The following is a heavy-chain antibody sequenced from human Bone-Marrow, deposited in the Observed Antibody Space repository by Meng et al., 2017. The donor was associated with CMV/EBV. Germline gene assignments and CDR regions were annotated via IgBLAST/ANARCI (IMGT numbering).Heavy chain of an antibody. J-gene: IGHJ4*02. V-gene: IGHV1-18*04. CDR2: ISAYNGNT. CDR1: SYTFIDHH. CDR3: ARRTIFGVEQN. Sequence: ASVKVSCKASSYTFIDHHMHWVRQAPGQGLEWMGWISAYNGNTNYAQKLQGRVTMTTDTSTITAYMELRDLRSDDTAVYYCARRTIFGVEQNWGQGTLVTVSS. D-gene: IGHD3-3*01.